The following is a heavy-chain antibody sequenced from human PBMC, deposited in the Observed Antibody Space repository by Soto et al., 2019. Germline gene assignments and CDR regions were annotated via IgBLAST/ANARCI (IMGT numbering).Heavy chain of an antibody. CDR3: ARDNGDDGARAFDI. CDR1: GFTFNSYG. J-gene: IGHJ3*02. CDR2: ICYDGSDK. D-gene: IGHD4-17*01. V-gene: IGHV3-33*01. Sequence: QVQLVESGGGVVQPGRSLRLSCAASGFTFNSYGMHWVRQAPGKGLEWVAVICYDGSDKYYADSVKGRFTISRDNSKNTLYLQMNSLRAEDTAVFYCARDNGDDGARAFDIWGQGTMVTVSS.